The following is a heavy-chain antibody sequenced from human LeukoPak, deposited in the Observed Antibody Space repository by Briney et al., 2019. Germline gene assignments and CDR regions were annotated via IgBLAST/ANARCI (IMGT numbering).Heavy chain of an antibody. CDR3: ARARCSSTDCPPDY. Sequence: GGSLRLSCAASAFTFNSFAMHWVRLAPGKGLEWVAAISYDGENEFYADSVRGRFTISRDNSENTLHLQLDSLRAEDTAVFYCARARCSSTDCPPDYRGQGTLVTVSS. J-gene: IGHJ4*02. D-gene: IGHD2-2*01. V-gene: IGHV3-30*08. CDR1: AFTFNSFA. CDR2: ISYDGENE.